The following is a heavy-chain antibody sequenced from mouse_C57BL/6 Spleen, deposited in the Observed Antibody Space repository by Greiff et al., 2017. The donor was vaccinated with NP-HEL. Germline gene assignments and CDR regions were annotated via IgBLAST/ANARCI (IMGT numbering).Heavy chain of an antibody. D-gene: IGHD1-1*01. Sequence: VQLQQPGAELVKPGASVKLSCKASGYTFTSYWMHWVKQRPGQGLEWIGMIHPNSGSTNYNEKFKSKATLTVDKSSSTAYMQLSSLTSEDSAVYYCARVYGRDYFDYWGQGTTLTVSS. V-gene: IGHV1-64*01. J-gene: IGHJ2*01. CDR2: IHPNSGST. CDR1: GYTFTSYW. CDR3: ARVYGRDYFDY.